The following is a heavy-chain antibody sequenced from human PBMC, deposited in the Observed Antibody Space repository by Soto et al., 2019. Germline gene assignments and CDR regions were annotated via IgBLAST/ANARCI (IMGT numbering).Heavy chain of an antibody. V-gene: IGHV3-49*03. CDR1: GFTFGDYA. J-gene: IGHJ4*02. Sequence: GGSLRLSCTASGFTFGDYAMSWFRQAPGKGLEWVGFIRSKAYGGTTEYAASVKGRFTISRDDSKSIAYLQMNSLKTEDTAVYYCNCITIFGVVVMAPADWGQGNLVTVAS. D-gene: IGHD3-3*01. CDR3: NCITIFGVVVMAPAD. CDR2: IRSKAYGGTT.